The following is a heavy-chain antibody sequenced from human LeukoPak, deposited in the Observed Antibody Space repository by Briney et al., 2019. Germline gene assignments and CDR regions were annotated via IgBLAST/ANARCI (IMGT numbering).Heavy chain of an antibody. Sequence: SETLSLTCSVSGGSIGTNYWSWIRQVPGKGLEWIGYSSYSGSSNYNPSLKSRVTISVDTSKTQFPLYLNSVTAADTAVYYCARSDTHHIHSSSWHFDYWGQGTLVTVSS. CDR2: SSYSGSS. V-gene: IGHV4-59*01. CDR3: ARSDTHHIHSSSWHFDY. CDR1: GGSIGTNY. J-gene: IGHJ4*02. D-gene: IGHD6-13*01.